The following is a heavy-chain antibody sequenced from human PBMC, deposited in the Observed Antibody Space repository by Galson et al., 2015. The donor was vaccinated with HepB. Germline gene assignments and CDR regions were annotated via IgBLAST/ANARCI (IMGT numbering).Heavy chain of an antibody. V-gene: IGHV3-33*01. CDR1: GFTFSNYG. CDR3: ARVDIGSYYPLLDY. J-gene: IGHJ4*02. D-gene: IGHD1-26*01. Sequence: SLRLSCAASGFTFSNYGMHWVRQAPGKGLEWVGVIWHDGSNQHYVDSLKGRFTISRDNSKNTLYLQINSLRAEDTAVYYCARVDIGSYYPLLDYWGQGTLVTVSS. CDR2: IWHDGSNQ.